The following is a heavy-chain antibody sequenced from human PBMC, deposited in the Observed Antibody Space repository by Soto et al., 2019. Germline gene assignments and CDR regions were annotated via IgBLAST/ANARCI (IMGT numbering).Heavy chain of an antibody. D-gene: IGHD2-8*01. J-gene: IGHJ6*02. V-gene: IGHV5-10-1*01. CDR1: GYSFTSYW. CDR2: IAPSDSST. Sequence: EVQLVQSGAEVKKPGESLRISCKGSGYSFTSYWISWVRQMPGKGLELMGRIAPSDSSTNYRPSFQGHVTISADKSISTAYLQWSSLKASDTAMYYCSMLTMATSMWYYGIEVWGQGTTVTDSS. CDR3: SMLTMATSMWYYGIEV.